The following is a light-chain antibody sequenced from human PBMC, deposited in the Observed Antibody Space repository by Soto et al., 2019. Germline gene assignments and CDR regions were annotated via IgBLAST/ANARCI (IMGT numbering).Light chain of an antibody. CDR3: QTWGSGIVV. CDR1: SGHSNYA. Sequence: QLVLTQSPSASASLGASVKLTCTLSSGHSNYAIAWHQQQSEKGPRYLMKLNSDGSHSKGDGIPDRFSGSSSGAERYHTISILKSGDGADYYCQTWGSGIVVFGGGTKLTVL. V-gene: IGLV4-69*01. CDR2: LNSDGSH. J-gene: IGLJ2*01.